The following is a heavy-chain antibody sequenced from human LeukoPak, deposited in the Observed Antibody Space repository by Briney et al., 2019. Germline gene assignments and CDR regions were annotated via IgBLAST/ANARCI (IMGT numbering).Heavy chain of an antibody. CDR2: IRRKASGGAI. J-gene: IGHJ4*02. CDR1: GFSFADEA. Sequence: GGSLRLSCATSGFSFADEALSWFRQAPGKGLEWVGFIRRKASGGAIEYAASVKGRFTISRDDSNGIAYLQMNSLRAEDTAVYYCSRAQSGSGLGYWGQGALVTVSS. D-gene: IGHD6-25*01. V-gene: IGHV3-49*03. CDR3: SRAQSGSGLGY.